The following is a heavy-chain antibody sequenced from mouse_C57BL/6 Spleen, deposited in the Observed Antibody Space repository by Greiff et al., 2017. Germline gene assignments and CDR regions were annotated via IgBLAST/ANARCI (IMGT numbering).Heavy chain of an antibody. V-gene: IGHV1-7*01. Sequence: VQLVESGAELAKPGASVKLSCKASGYTFTSYWMHWVKQRPGQGLEWIGYINPSSGYTKYNQKFKDKATLTADKSSSTAYMQLSSLTYEDSAVXYCARSGDYYGSSYIGWYFDVWGTGTTVTVSS. CDR1: GYTFTSYW. CDR2: INPSSGYT. CDR3: ARSGDYYGSSYIGWYFDV. J-gene: IGHJ1*03. D-gene: IGHD1-1*01.